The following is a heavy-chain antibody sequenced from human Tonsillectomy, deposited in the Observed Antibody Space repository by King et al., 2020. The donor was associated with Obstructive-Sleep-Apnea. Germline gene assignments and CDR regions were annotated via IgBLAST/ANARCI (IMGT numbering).Heavy chain of an antibody. Sequence: VQLQQWGAGLLKPSETLSLTCAVYGGSFSGYYWSWIRQPPGKGLEWIGEINHSGSTNYNPSLKSRVTISVDTSKNQFALKLSSVTAADTAVYYCAREGRYILTGHIRGQGTMVTVSS. D-gene: IGHD3-9*01. V-gene: IGHV4-34*01. CDR1: GGSFSGYY. CDR2: INHSGST. J-gene: IGHJ3*02. CDR3: AREGRYILTGHI.